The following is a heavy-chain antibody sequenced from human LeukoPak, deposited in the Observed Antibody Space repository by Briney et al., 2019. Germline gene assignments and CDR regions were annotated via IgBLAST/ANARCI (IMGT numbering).Heavy chain of an antibody. CDR2: ISISGST. CDR3: AREDYCGDYYSHY. Sequence: SETLSLTCTVSGGSISNYYWSWIRQPAGKGLEWIGRISISGSTNYNPSLKSRVTMSVDTSKNQFSLKLSSVTAADTAVYYCAREDYCGDYYSHYWGQGTLVTVSS. D-gene: IGHD2-21*01. CDR1: GGSISNYY. V-gene: IGHV4-4*07. J-gene: IGHJ4*02.